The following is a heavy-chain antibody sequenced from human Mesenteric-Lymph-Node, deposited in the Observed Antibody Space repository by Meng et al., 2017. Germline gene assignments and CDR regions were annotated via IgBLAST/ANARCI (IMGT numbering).Heavy chain of an antibody. CDR2: IYYSGST. CDR3: ARVDSSGYFLDY. J-gene: IGHJ4*01. V-gene: IGHV4-31*03. Sequence: QGQLQESGPGLVKPSQTLSLTGTGSGGSISSGGHAWSWIRQHPGKGLEWMAYIYYSGSTYYNPSLKSRVILSVDTSKNQFSLKLSSVTAADTAVYYCARVDSSGYFLDYWGQGTLVTVSS. CDR1: GGSISSGGHA. D-gene: IGHD3-22*01.